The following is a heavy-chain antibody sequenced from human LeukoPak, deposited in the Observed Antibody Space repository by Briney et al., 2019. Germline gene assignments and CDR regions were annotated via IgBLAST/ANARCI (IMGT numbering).Heavy chain of an antibody. J-gene: IGHJ4*02. Sequence: SVKVSCKASGYTFTSYGISWVRQAPGQGLEWMGRIIPVFTTANYAQKLQGRVTITTDDSTGTAYMELNSLRSEDTAVDYCARPPITGTTLYYFDYWGQGTLVTVSS. V-gene: IGHV1-69*05. CDR2: IIPVFTTA. D-gene: IGHD1-7*01. CDR1: GYTFTSYG. CDR3: ARPPITGTTLYYFDY.